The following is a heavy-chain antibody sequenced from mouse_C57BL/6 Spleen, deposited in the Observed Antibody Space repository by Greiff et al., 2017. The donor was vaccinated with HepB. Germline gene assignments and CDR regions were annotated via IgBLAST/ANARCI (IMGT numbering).Heavy chain of an antibody. V-gene: IGHV3-1*01. J-gene: IGHJ3*01. D-gene: IGHD2-3*01. CDR3: ARGGDGYYLFAY. Sequence: DVKLVESGPGMVKPSQSLSLTCTVTGYSITSGYDWHCIRHFPGNKLEWMGYISYSGSTNYNPSLKSRISITHDTSKNHFFLKLNSVTTEDTATYYCARGGDGYYLFAYWGQGTLVTVSA. CDR1: GYSITSGYD. CDR2: ISYSGST.